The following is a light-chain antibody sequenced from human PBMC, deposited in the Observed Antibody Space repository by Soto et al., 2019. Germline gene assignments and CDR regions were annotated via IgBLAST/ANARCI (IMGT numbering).Light chain of an antibody. CDR1: SSNIGAGYD. Sequence: QSVLTQPPSVSGAPGQRVTISCTGSSSNIGAGYDVHWYQQLPGTAPKLLIYGNSNRPSGVPDRFSGSKSGTSASLAITGLQXEDXAXXXXQSYDSSLSGYVVFGGGTKLTVL. CDR2: GNS. CDR3: QSYDSSLSGYVV. V-gene: IGLV1-40*01. J-gene: IGLJ2*01.